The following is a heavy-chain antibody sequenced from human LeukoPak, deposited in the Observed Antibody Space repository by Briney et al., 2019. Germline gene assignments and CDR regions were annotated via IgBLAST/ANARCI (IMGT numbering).Heavy chain of an antibody. CDR3: ARGHYGDTYGMDV. V-gene: IGHV3-66*01. CDR1: GFTVTSNY. CDR2: IVDSGSRT. Sequence: PGGSLRLSCAASGFTVTSNYMSWVRQAPGKGLEWVSAIVDSGSRTYYADSVKGRFTISRDNSKNTLYLQMNSLRAEDTAVYYCARGHYGDTYGMDVWGPGTTVTVSS. D-gene: IGHD4-17*01. J-gene: IGHJ6*02.